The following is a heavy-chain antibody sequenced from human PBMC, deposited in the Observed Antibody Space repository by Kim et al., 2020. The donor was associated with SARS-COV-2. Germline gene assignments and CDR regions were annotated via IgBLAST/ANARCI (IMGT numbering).Heavy chain of an antibody. D-gene: IGHD5-18*01. CDR1: GYTFTSYG. CDR3: ARDVDTAMVTAWRYGVDV. CDR2: ISAYNGNT. J-gene: IGHJ6*02. V-gene: IGHV1-18*01. Sequence: ASVKVSCKASGYTFTSYGISWVRQAPGQGLEWMGWISAYNGNTNYAQKLQGRVTMTTDTSTSTAYMELRSLRSDDTAVYYCARDVDTAMVTAWRYGVDVWGQGTTVTVSS.